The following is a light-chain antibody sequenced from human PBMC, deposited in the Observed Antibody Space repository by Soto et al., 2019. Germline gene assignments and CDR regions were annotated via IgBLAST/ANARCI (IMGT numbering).Light chain of an antibody. CDR1: QSIRSW. CDR2: DAS. J-gene: IGKJ1*01. Sequence: DIQMTQYHSTLSASVGDRVTITCRASQSIRSWLAWYQQKPGKAPQLLIYDASNLESGVPSRFSGSGSGTEFTLTISSLQPDDFATYYCQQYDTYSKTFGRGTKVDIK. V-gene: IGKV1-5*01. CDR3: QQYDTYSKT.